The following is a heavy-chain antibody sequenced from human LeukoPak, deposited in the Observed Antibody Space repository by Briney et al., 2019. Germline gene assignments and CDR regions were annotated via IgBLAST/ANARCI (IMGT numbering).Heavy chain of an antibody. CDR3: ARSTHSMYYDFWSGSRGYYYMDV. J-gene: IGHJ6*03. CDR1: GGSISGDDFY. CDR2: IYSSGSI. Sequence: SETLSLTCTVSGGSISGDDFYWNWIRQPAGKGLEWIGRIYSSGSINHNPSLKTRVTISVDTSKNQFSLKLSSVTAADTAVYYCARSTHSMYYDFWSGSRGYYYMDVWGKGTTVTVSS. V-gene: IGHV4-61*02. D-gene: IGHD3-3*01.